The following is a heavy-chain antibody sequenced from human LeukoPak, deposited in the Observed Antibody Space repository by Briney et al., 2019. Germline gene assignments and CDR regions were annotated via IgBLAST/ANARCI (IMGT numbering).Heavy chain of an antibody. V-gene: IGHV4-4*02. Sequence: PSGTLSLTCAVSGGSISSSNWWSWVRQPPGKGLEWIGEIYHSGSTNYNPSLKSRVTISVDKSKNQFSLKLSSVTAADTAVYYCARVVPAAIDWYFDLWGRGTLVTVSS. CDR3: ARVVPAAIDWYFDL. CDR1: GGSISSSNW. J-gene: IGHJ2*01. CDR2: IYHSGST. D-gene: IGHD2-2*02.